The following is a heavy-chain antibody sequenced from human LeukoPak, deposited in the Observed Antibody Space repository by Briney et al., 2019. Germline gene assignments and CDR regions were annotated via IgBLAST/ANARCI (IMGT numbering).Heavy chain of an antibody. CDR1: GFTFSIYA. CDR3: AKVSSGWYLHDAFDI. J-gene: IGHJ3*02. CDR2: ISGSGGST. Sequence: GGSLRLSCAASGFTFSIYAMSSVRQAPGKGLEWVSAISGSGGSTYYADSVKGRFTISRDNSKNTLYLQMNSLRAEDTAVYYCAKVSSGWYLHDAFDIWGQGTMVTVSS. V-gene: IGHV3-23*01. D-gene: IGHD6-19*01.